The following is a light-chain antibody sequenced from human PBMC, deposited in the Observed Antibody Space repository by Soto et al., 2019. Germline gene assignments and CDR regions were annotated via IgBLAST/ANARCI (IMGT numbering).Light chain of an antibody. CDR1: QSVRRN. CDR3: QQYNNWPLT. V-gene: IGKV3-15*01. J-gene: IGKJ4*01. CDR2: GTS. Sequence: EIGMTQSPATLSVSPGERATLSCRASQSVRRNLAWYQKKPGKTPRLLIYGTSTRATGIPARLSGSGYGTEFTLTISSLQSEDFEVYYCQQYNNWPLTFGGGTKVDIK.